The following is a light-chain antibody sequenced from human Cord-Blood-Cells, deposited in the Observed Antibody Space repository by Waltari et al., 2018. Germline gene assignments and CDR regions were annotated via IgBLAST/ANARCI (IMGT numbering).Light chain of an antibody. CDR1: RSDVGGYNY. CDR3: CSYAGSYTFEV. J-gene: IGLJ3*02. Sequence: QSALTQPRSVSGSPGQSVTLSCTGTRSDVGGYNYVSWYQQHPGKAPKLMIYDVSKRPSGVPDRFSGSKSGNTASLTISGLQAEDEADYYCCSYAGSYTFEVFGGGTKLTVL. CDR2: DVS. V-gene: IGLV2-11*01.